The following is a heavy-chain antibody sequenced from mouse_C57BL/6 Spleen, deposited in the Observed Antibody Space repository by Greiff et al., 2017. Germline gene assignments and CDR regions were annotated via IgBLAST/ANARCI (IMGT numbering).Heavy chain of an antibody. Sequence: VQLQQSGPELVKPGASVKISCKASGYTFTDYYMNWVKQSHGKSLEWIGDINPNNGGTSYNQKFKGKATLTVDKSSSTAYMELRSLTSEDSAVYYCARRGGSSPLDYWGQGTTLTVSS. D-gene: IGHD1-1*01. J-gene: IGHJ2*01. V-gene: IGHV1-26*01. CDR1: GYTFTDYY. CDR3: ARRGGSSPLDY. CDR2: INPNNGGT.